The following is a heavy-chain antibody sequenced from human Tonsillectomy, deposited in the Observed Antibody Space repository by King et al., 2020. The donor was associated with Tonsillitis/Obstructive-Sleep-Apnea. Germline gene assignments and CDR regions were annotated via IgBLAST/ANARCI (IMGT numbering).Heavy chain of an antibody. V-gene: IGHV4-61*01. D-gene: IGHD4-11*01. Sequence: QLQESGPGLVKPSETLSFTCTVSGGSVSSGSHCWSWIRQPPGKGLEWIGYIYSSGSTNYNPSLMSRVTMSVDTSKNQFSLKLSSVTAADTAVYYCARGWDYSNLGWFDPWGQGTLVTVSS. CDR1: GGSVSSGSHC. J-gene: IGHJ5*02. CDR2: IYSSGST. CDR3: ARGWDYSNLGWFDP.